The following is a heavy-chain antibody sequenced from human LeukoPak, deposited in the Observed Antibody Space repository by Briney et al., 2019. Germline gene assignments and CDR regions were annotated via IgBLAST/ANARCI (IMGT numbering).Heavy chain of an antibody. CDR3: STLTSRGLSDS. CDR2: IKSKADGETI. J-gene: IGHJ4*02. D-gene: IGHD1-20*01. CDR1: GFTFTNAW. Sequence: PGGSLRLSCAASGFTFTNAWMNWVRQAPGKGLEWVGRIKSKADGETIDYAAPVKGRFTFSRDDSKNMLYLQMNSLKSEDTTVYYCSTLTSRGLSDSWGQGTLVTVSS. V-gene: IGHV3-15*07.